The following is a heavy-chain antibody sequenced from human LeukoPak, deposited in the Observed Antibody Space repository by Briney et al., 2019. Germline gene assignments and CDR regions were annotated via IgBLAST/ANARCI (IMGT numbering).Heavy chain of an antibody. J-gene: IGHJ4*02. CDR1: GFTFSSYA. V-gene: IGHV3-23*01. Sequence: GGSLRLSCAASGFTFSSYAMSWVRQAPGKGLEWVSAISGSGGSTYYADSVKGRFTISRDNSKNTLYLQMISLRAGDTAVYYCRTPLRFLENPTPPYYFDYWGQGTLVTVSS. CDR3: RTPLRFLENPTPPYYFDY. CDR2: ISGSGGST. D-gene: IGHD3-3*01.